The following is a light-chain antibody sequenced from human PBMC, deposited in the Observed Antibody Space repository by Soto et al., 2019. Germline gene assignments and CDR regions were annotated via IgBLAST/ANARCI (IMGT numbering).Light chain of an antibody. CDR3: QTWGTGIRV. V-gene: IGLV4-69*01. J-gene: IGLJ1*01. CDR2: LNSDGSH. Sequence: QSVLTQSPSASASLGASVKLTCTLSSGHSSYAIAWHQQQPEKGPRYLMKLNSDGSHRKGDVIPDRFSGSSSGAERYLAISSLHSEDEADYYCQTWGTGIRVFGTGTKVTVL. CDR1: SGHSSYA.